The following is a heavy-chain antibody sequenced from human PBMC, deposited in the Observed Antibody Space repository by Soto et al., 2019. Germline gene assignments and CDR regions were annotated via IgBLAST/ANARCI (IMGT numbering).Heavy chain of an antibody. CDR1: GYTFTSHG. Sequence: QVELVQSGGEVKKPGASVKVSCKASGYTFTSHGISWVRQAPGQGLEWEGWINPNNDNSVSAQKFQDRVTLTTDTSTSTVYMELRSLTSDDTAFYYCARTPTYSRLGDHWGQGTLVTVAS. J-gene: IGHJ4*02. CDR3: ARTPTYSRLGDH. D-gene: IGHD3-22*01. V-gene: IGHV1-18*04. CDR2: INPNNDNS.